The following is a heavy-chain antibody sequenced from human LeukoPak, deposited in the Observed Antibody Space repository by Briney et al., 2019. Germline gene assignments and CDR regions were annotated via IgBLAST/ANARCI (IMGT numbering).Heavy chain of an antibody. CDR1: GYTFTGYY. V-gene: IGHV1-2*02. D-gene: IGHD3-10*01. J-gene: IGHJ4*02. Sequence: ASVKVSCKASGYTFTGYYMHWVRQAPGRGLEWMGWINPNSGGTNYAQKFQGRVTMTRDTSISTAYMELSRLRSDDTAVYYCARVRGMVRGVFSFDYWGQGTLVTVSS. CDR3: ARVRGMVRGVFSFDY. CDR2: INPNSGGT.